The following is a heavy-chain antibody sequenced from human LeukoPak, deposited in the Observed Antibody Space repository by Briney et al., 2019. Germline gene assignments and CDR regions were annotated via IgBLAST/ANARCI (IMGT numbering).Heavy chain of an antibody. CDR1: GGSFSGYY. J-gene: IGHJ4*02. V-gene: IGHV4-34*01. Sequence: SETLSLTCAVYGGSFSGYYWSWIRQPPGKGLEWIGEINHSGSTNYNPSLKSRVTISVDTSKNQFSLKLSSVTAADTAVYYCARGLYDYVWGSYRSPVYWGQGTLVTVSS. CDR2: INHSGST. D-gene: IGHD3-16*02. CDR3: ARGLYDYVWGSYRSPVY.